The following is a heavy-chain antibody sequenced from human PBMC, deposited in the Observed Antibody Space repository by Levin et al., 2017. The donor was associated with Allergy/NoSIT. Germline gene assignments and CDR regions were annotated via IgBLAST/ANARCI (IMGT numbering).Heavy chain of an antibody. V-gene: IGHV3-7*01. CDR1: GVRFSAYW. Sequence: PGGSLRLSCAVSGVRFSAYWMTWVRQAPGKGLEWVASINYDESESDYVDSVKGRFTVSRDNAKNSLYLQMNTLRAEDTAMYYCATTYSTYWSKPEYYDYWGQGTLVTVSS. CDR2: INYDESES. J-gene: IGHJ4*02. D-gene: IGHD2-2*01. CDR3: ATTYSTYWSKPEYYDY.